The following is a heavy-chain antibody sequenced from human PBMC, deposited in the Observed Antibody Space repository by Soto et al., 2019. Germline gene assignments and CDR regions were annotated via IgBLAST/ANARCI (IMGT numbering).Heavy chain of an antibody. J-gene: IGHJ6*03. CDR3: ARVVATIGNYYYYMDV. V-gene: IGHV4-31*03. CDR2: IYYSGST. CDR1: GGSISSGGYY. Sequence: SETLSITCTVPGGSISSGGYYWSWIRQHPGKGKEWIGYIYYSGSTYYNPSLKSRVTISVDTSKNQFSLKLSSVTAADTAVYYCARVVATIGNYYYYMDVWGKGTTVTVSS. D-gene: IGHD5-12*01.